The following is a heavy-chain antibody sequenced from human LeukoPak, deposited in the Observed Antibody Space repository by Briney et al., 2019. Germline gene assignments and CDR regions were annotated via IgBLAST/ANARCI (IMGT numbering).Heavy chain of an antibody. V-gene: IGHV1-69*13. CDR1: GGTFSSYA. J-gene: IGHJ4*02. Sequence: ASVKVSCKASGGTFSSYAISWVRQAPGQGLEWMGGIIPIFGTANYAQKFQGRVTITADESTSTAYMELSSLRSEDTAVYYCARGRCSSTSCYLAYWGQGTLVTVSS. CDR2: IIPIFGTA. D-gene: IGHD2-2*01. CDR3: ARGRCSSTSCYLAY.